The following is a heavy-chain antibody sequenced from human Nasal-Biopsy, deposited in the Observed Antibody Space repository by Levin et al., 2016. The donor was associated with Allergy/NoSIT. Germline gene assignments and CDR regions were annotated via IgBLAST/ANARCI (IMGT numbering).Heavy chain of an antibody. CDR3: ARDRGYSTGWYVAGEGHHYNGMDF. V-gene: IGHV1-18*01. CDR1: GYTLKTYG. CDR2: ISGHTDDT. Sequence: ASVKVSCKASGYTLKTYGMSWVRQASGQGLEWMGWISGHTDDTNYAEKFQGRLSMSTDTSTSTVYMELRSLRPDDTAVYYCARDRGYSTGWYVAGEGHHYNGMDFWGQGTTVTVSS. J-gene: IGHJ6*02. D-gene: IGHD6-19*01.